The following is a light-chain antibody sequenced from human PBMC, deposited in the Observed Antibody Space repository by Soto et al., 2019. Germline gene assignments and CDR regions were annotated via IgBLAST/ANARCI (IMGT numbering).Light chain of an antibody. CDR3: QQSYTGPYT. CDR2: AAS. J-gene: IGKJ2*01. Sequence: DIQMTQSPSSLSASVGDRVTITCRASQRISNYLNWYQQKPGKAPKLLISAASNLQSGVPLRFSGSGSETDFTLTISSLQPEDSATYYCQQSYTGPYTFGQGTKLEIK. V-gene: IGKV1-39*01. CDR1: QRISNY.